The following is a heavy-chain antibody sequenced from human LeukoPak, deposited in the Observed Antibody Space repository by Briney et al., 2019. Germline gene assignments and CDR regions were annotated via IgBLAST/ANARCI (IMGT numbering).Heavy chain of an antibody. D-gene: IGHD1-26*01. CDR1: GGSISSYY. CDR3: ARPGATHPYYFDY. V-gene: IGHV4-59*08. J-gene: IGHJ4*02. Sequence: SETLSLTCTVSGGSISSYYWSWIRQPPGKGLEWIGYIYYTGNTNYNPSLKSRVTISVDTSKNQFPLKLSSVTAADTAVYYCARPGATHPYYFDYWGQGTLVTVSS. CDR2: IYYTGNT.